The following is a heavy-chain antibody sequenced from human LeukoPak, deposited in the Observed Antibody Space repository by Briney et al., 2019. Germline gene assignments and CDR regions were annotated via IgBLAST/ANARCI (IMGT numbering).Heavy chain of an antibody. D-gene: IGHD4-17*01. CDR3: ARRAVTFPYFDY. CDR1: GGSISSYY. V-gene: IGHV4-59*08. Sequence: SETLSLTCTVSGGSISSYYWSLIRRPPGKGLEWIGYIYDSGSTNYNPSLKSRVTISVDSSKNQFSLKLSSVTAADTAVYYCARRAVTFPYFDYWGQGTLVTVSS. CDR2: IYDSGST. J-gene: IGHJ4*02.